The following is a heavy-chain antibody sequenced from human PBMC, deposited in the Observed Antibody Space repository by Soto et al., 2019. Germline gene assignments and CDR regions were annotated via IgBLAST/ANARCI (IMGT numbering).Heavy chain of an antibody. CDR2: INSDGSST. D-gene: IGHD5-18*01. Sequence: SGGSLRLSCAASGFTFSSYWMHWVRQAPGKGLVWVSRINSDGSSTSYADSVKGRFTISRDNAKNTLYLQMNSLRAEDTAVYYCARDRGAAAAQFGYSYVPDAFDIWGQGTMVTVSS. CDR1: GFTFSSYW. V-gene: IGHV3-74*01. CDR3: ARDRGAAAAQFGYSYVPDAFDI. J-gene: IGHJ3*02.